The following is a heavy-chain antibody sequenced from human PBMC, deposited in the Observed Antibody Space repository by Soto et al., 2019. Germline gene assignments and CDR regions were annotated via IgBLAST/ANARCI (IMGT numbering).Heavy chain of an antibody. J-gene: IGHJ6*02. Sequence: ASVKVSCKASGYTFTSYYMHWVRQAPGQGLEWMGIINPSGGSTSYAQKFRGRVTMTRDTSTSTVYMELSSLRSEDTAVYYCARDHITTTRRNYGMDVWGQGTTVTVSS. CDR1: GYTFTSYY. D-gene: IGHD1-1*01. V-gene: IGHV1-46*01. CDR3: ARDHITTTRRNYGMDV. CDR2: INPSGGST.